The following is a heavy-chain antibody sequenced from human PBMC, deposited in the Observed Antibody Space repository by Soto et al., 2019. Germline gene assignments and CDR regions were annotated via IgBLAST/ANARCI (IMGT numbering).Heavy chain of an antibody. CDR2: IYYRGNT. Sequence: SETLSLTCTVSGGSISSYYWSWIRQPPGKGLEWIGYIYYRGNTNYNPSLKSRVTISLDTSKNQFSLKLSSVTTADTAVYYCARHPGYYDILTGYSTYYFDYWGQGILVTVSS. D-gene: IGHD3-9*01. CDR3: ARHPGYYDILTGYSTYYFDY. J-gene: IGHJ4*02. CDR1: GGSISSYY. V-gene: IGHV4-59*08.